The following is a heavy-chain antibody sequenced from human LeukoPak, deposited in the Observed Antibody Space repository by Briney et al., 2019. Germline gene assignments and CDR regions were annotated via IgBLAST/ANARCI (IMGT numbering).Heavy chain of an antibody. CDR3: TRVGVGGY. CDR2: IKQDGSEK. Sequence: GGSLRLSCAASGFTFSNYWMSWVRQAPGKGLEWVANIKQDGSEKSYVGSVTGRFTISRDNAKNSLFLQMSSLRADDTAMYFCTRVGVGGYWGQGTLVTVSS. D-gene: IGHD3-16*01. CDR1: GFTFSNYW. V-gene: IGHV3-7*01. J-gene: IGHJ4*02.